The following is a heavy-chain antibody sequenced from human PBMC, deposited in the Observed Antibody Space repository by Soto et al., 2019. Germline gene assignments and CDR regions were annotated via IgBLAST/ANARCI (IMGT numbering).Heavy chain of an antibody. CDR3: GRVGFWSGYLY. CDR1: GGSFSGYY. V-gene: IGHV4-34*01. Sequence: SETLSLTCAVYGGSFSGYYWSWIRQPPGKGLEWIGEINHSGSTNYNPSLKSRVTISVDTSKNQFSLKLSSVTAADTAVYYCGRVGFWSGYLYWGQGTLVTVSS. CDR2: INHSGST. D-gene: IGHD3-3*01. J-gene: IGHJ4*02.